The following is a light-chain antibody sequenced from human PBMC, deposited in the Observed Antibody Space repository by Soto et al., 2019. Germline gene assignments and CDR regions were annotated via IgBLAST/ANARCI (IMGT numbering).Light chain of an antibody. CDR2: DVS. Sequence: QPASVSGSPGQSITISCTGTSSDVGGYIYVTWYQQHPGKAPKLLIYDVSNRPSGVSNRFSGSKSGNTASLTISGLQAEDEADYYCNSYTSSNTWVFGGGTKLTVL. CDR3: NSYTSSNTWV. V-gene: IGLV2-14*01. CDR1: SSDVGGYIY. J-gene: IGLJ2*01.